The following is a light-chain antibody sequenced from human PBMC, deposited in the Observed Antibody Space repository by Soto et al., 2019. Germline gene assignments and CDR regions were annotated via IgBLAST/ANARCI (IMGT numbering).Light chain of an antibody. V-gene: IGKV1-39*01. Sequence: DIHMTQSPSSLSASLGDRVTITXRASKSISHYFNWYQQKQGXPPTXXXDYXSSLQRGGPSRFSGSGSGTDFTPTISSLQPEDFATYYCQQSYSTTRTFGQGTKVDIK. J-gene: IGKJ1*01. CDR1: KSISHY. CDR3: QQSYSTTRT. CDR2: YXS.